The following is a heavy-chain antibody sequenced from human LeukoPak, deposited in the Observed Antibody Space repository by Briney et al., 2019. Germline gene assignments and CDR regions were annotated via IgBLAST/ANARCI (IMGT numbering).Heavy chain of an antibody. D-gene: IGHD4-17*01. CDR1: GFTFSRYW. CDR3: ASHDYGDYASFDY. Sequence: GGSLRLSCVVSGFTFSRYWMSWLRQAPGEGLEWVANIKEDGNEKYYVDSVKGRFTISRDNAQNSLYLQMNSLRAEDTAVYFCASHDYGDYASFDYWGQGTLVTVSP. V-gene: IGHV3-7*03. CDR2: IKEDGNEK. J-gene: IGHJ4*02.